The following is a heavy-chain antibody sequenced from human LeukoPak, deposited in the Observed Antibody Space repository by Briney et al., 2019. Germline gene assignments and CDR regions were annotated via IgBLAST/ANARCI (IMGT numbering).Heavy chain of an antibody. V-gene: IGHV4-30-4*08. CDR3: ARDQDYDFWSGSQAGHAFDI. CDR2: IYYSGST. Sequence: SETLSLTCTVSGGSISSGGYYWSWIRQPPGKGLEWIGYIYYSGSTYYDPSLKSRVTISVDTSKNQFSLKLRSVTAADTAVYYCARDQDYDFWSGSQAGHAFDIWGQGTMVTVSS. CDR1: GGSISSGGYY. D-gene: IGHD3-3*01. J-gene: IGHJ3*02.